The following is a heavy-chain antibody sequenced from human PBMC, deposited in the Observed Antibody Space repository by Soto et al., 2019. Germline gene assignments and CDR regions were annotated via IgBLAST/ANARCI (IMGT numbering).Heavy chain of an antibody. CDR1: GGSISSGSYY. Sequence: QLQLQESGPGLVKPSETLSLTCTVSGGSISSGSYYWGWIRQPPGKGLEWIGSIYYSGSSYYNPSLESRVTISVDTSDNQFSLRLSSVTAADTAVYYCAGHGPTYSYYLDVWGKGTAVTVSS. CDR3: AGHGPTYSYYLDV. CDR2: IYYSGSS. V-gene: IGHV4-39*01. J-gene: IGHJ6*03.